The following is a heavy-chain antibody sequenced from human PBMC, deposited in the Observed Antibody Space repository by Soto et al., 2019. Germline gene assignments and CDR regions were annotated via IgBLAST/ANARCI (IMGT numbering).Heavy chain of an antibody. J-gene: IGHJ6*03. CDR1: GFTFSSYS. CDR2: ISSSSSTI. V-gene: IGHV3-48*01. D-gene: IGHD3-9*01. Sequence: GGSLRLSCAASGFTFSSYSMNWVRQAPGKGLEWVSYISSSSSTIYYADSVKGRFTISRDNAKNSLYLQMNSLRAEDTAVYYCARARLVIILARYYMDVWGKGTTVTVSS. CDR3: ARARLVIILARYYMDV.